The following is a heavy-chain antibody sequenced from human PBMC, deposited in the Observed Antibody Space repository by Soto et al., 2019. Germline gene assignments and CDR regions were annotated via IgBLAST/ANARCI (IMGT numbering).Heavy chain of an antibody. CDR3: ASLDYYYDSESYPGMDV. CDR2: ISTYSGET. CDR1: GYTFTTYG. V-gene: IGHV1-18*01. D-gene: IGHD3-10*01. Sequence: ASLKVSCKASGYTFTTYGISWVRQAPGQGLEWMGWISTYSGETHYAQKLQGRVTMTTDTSTSTAYMELRSLRSDDTAVYYCASLDYYYDSESYPGMDVWGQGTTVTVSS. J-gene: IGHJ6*02.